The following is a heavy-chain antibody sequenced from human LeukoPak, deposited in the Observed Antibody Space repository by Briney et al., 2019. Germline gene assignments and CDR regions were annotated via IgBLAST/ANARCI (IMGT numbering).Heavy chain of an antibody. CDR2: ISGSGGST. D-gene: IGHD6-13*01. V-gene: IGHV3-23*01. Sequence: PGGSLRLSCAASGFTFSSYAMSWVRQAPGKGLEWVSAISGSGGSTYYADSVKGRFTISRDNSKNTQYLQMNSLRAEDTAVYYCAKVLIIAAAAKGFDYWGQGTLVTVSS. CDR1: GFTFSSYA. CDR3: AKVLIIAAAAKGFDY. J-gene: IGHJ4*02.